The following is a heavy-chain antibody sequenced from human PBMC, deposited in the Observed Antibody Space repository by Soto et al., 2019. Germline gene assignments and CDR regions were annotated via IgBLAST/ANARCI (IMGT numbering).Heavy chain of an antibody. V-gene: IGHV3-23*01. CDR2: ISGSGIST. D-gene: IGHD4-4*01. CDR3: VKPPVITASYYYYDMDV. CDR1: RFTFSTYP. J-gene: IGHJ6*02. Sequence: VGSLSLSCAASRFTFSTYPMSWVRHAPLSGLGWVSGISGSGISTYYTDSVKGRFTISRDNSKNTVFLQMNSLRDEDTAVYYCVKPPVITASYYYYDMDVWGQGTTVTVSS.